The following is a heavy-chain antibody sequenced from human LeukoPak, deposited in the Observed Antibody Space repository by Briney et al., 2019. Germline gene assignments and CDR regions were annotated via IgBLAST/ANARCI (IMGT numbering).Heavy chain of an antibody. CDR3: ASWFGELFGNNWFDP. V-gene: IGHV4-34*01. J-gene: IGHJ5*02. Sequence: NPSETLSLTCAVYGGSFSGYYWSWIRQPPGKGLEWIGEINRSGSTNYNPSLKSRVTISVDTSKNQFSLKLSSVTAADTAVYYCASWFGELFGNNWFDPWGQGTLVTVSS. CDR2: INRSGST. D-gene: IGHD3-10*01. CDR1: GGSFSGYY.